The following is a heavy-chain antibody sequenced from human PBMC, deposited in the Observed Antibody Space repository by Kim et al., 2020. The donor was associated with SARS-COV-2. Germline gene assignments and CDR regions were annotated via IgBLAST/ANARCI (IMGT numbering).Heavy chain of an antibody. CDR3: ARDSRSGAFGYGLDV. D-gene: IGHD6-13*01. J-gene: IGHJ6*02. Sequence: DSLKGRFTISRDNARNSLFLQMNSLRAEDTAVYYCARDSRSGAFGYGLDVWGQGTTVTVSS. V-gene: IGHV3-11*05.